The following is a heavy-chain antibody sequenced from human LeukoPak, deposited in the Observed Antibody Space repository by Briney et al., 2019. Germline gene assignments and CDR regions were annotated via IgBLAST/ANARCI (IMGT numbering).Heavy chain of an antibody. D-gene: IGHD6-13*01. CDR2: IYTSGST. Sequence: SETLSLTCTVSGGSISSYYWSWIRQPPGKGLEWIGNIYTSGSTNYNPSLRGRVTMSVDTSKNQISLKLSSVTAADTAVYFCASFIYSTSCFDYWGQGTLVTVSS. CDR1: GGSISSYY. CDR3: ASFIYSTSCFDY. J-gene: IGHJ4*02. V-gene: IGHV4-4*09.